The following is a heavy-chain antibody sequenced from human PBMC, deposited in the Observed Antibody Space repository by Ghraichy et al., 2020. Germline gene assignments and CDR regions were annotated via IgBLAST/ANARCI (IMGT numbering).Heavy chain of an antibody. CDR1: GFSFNTYE. V-gene: IGHV3-48*03. Sequence: GGSLRLSCAASGFSFNTYEMNWVRQAPGKGLEWVSYITSSGSTIYYADSVKGRFTISRDNAKKSLYLQMNSLRAEDTAVYYCARAGAYCISNNCYSRHYFAMDAWGQGTTVTVSS. D-gene: IGHD2-2*01. CDR2: ITSSGSTI. J-gene: IGHJ6*02. CDR3: ARAGAYCISNNCYSRHYFAMDA.